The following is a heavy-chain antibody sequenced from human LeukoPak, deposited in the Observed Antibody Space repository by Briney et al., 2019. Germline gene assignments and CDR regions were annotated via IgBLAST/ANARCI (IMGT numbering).Heavy chain of an antibody. CDR1: GGSFSGYY. D-gene: IGHD3-22*01. CDR2: INHSGST. V-gene: IGHV4-34*01. CDR3: ARLFRSGKGGVYDSSGL. Sequence: PSETLSLTCAVYGGSFSGYYWSWIRQPPGKGLEWIGEINHSGSTNYNPSLKSRVTISVDTSKNQFSLKLSSVTAADTAVYYCARLFRSGKGGVYDSSGLWGQGTLVTVSS. J-gene: IGHJ4*02.